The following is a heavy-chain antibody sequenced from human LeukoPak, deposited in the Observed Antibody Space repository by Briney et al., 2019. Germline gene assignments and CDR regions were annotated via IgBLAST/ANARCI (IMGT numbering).Heavy chain of an antibody. Sequence: SETLSLTCTVSGGSISSGGYYWSWIRQPPGKGLEWIGEINHSGSTNYNPSLKSRVTISVDTSKNQFSLKLSSVTAADTAVYYCARGHIVATASRSGMDVWGQGTTVTVSS. CDR2: INHSGST. CDR3: ARGHIVATASRSGMDV. CDR1: GGSISSGGYY. D-gene: IGHD2-15*01. J-gene: IGHJ6*02. V-gene: IGHV4-39*07.